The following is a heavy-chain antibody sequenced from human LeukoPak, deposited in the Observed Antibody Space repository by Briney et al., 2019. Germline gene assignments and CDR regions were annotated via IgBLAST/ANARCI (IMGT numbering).Heavy chain of an antibody. J-gene: IGHJ4*02. CDR2: ISSSSSYI. Sequence: PGGSLRLSCAASGFTFSSYSMNWVRQAPGKGLEWVSSISSSSSYIYYADSVKGRFTISRDNAKNSLYLQMNSLRAEDTAVYYCARDRDSGSYFHVGFDYWGQGTLVTVSS. CDR1: GFTFSSYS. D-gene: IGHD1-26*01. V-gene: IGHV3-21*01. CDR3: ARDRDSGSYFHVGFDY.